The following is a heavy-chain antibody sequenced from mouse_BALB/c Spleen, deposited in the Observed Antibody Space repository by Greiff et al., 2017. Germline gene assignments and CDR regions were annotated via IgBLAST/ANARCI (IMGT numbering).Heavy chain of an antibody. CDR3: ARNGNFAY. V-gene: IGHV5-17*02. J-gene: IGHJ3*01. Sequence: EVHLVESGGGLVQPGGSRKLSCAASGFTFSSFGMHWVRQAPEKGLEWVAYISSGSSTIYYADTVKGRFTISRDNPKNTLLLQMTSLRSEDTAMYYCARNGNFAYWGQGTLVTVSA. CDR1: GFTFSSFG. D-gene: IGHD2-1*01. CDR2: ISSGSSTI.